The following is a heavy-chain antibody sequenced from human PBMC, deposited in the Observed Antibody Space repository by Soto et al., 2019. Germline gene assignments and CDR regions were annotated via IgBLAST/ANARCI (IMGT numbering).Heavy chain of an antibody. V-gene: IGHV4-30-2*01. CDR1: GASITYVAYS. CDR2: INHLETT. J-gene: IGHJ4*02. D-gene: IGHD3-10*01. CDR3: ARGGGFDSFDY. Sequence: QLQLHMSGSGLVKPSQTLSLTCTVSGASITYVAYSWSWIRQTPGKGLEWIGYINHLETTFYNPSFESRLTLSIDRTKNQFPLNLKSMSAADRALYSSARGGGFDSFDYWGQGILVTVSS.